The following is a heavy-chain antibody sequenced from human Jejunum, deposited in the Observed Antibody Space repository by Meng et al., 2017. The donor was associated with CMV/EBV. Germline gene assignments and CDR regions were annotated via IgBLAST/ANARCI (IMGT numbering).Heavy chain of an antibody. CDR1: GYSFTDYY. CDR3: ARDPGGSSPVFDY. CDR2: ISPNTGAT. V-gene: IGHV1-2*02. J-gene: IGHJ4*01. Sequence: QVQLVQSGADVKNPGASVKVSGRASGYSFTDYYIHWVRQAPEQGLEWMGWISPNTGATNFAQNFQGRVTMTRDTSVSATYMELSSLTSDDTAVYFCARDPGGSSPVFDYWGQGTLVTVSS. D-gene: IGHD2-8*02.